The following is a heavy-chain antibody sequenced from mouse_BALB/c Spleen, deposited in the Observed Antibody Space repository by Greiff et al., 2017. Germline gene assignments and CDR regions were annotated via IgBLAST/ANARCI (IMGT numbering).Heavy chain of an antibody. CDR3: TVYYYGSSYAMDY. Sequence: VHLVESGAELVKPGASVKLSCKASGYTFTSYYMYWVKQRPGQGLEWIGEINPSNGGTNFNEKFKSKATLTVDKSSSTAYMQLSSLTSEDSAVYYCTVYYYGSSYAMDYWGQGTSVTVSS. J-gene: IGHJ4*01. CDR2: INPSNGGT. CDR1: GYTFTSYY. V-gene: IGHV1S81*02. D-gene: IGHD1-1*01.